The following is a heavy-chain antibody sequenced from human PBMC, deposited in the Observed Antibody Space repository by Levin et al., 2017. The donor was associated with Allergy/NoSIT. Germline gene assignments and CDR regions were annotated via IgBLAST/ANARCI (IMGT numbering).Heavy chain of an antibody. D-gene: IGHD3/OR15-3a*01. Sequence: PGGSLRLSCAASGFTFSNLWMHWVRQAPGKGLMWVSGINTDGSTTMYADSVKGRFTISRDNAKNTLYLQLDSLRFEDTALYYCASDSYWGQGILVTVSS. J-gene: IGHJ4*02. V-gene: IGHV3-74*03. CDR1: GFTFSNLW. CDR3: ASDSY. CDR2: INTDGSTT.